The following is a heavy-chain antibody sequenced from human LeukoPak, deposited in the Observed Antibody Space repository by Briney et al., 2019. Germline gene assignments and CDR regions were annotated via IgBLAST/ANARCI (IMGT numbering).Heavy chain of an antibody. CDR3: AGASQWLAFDY. J-gene: IGHJ4*02. CDR2: IYNGENT. Sequence: GGSLRLSCAASGLTVAGIHMTWVRQAPGKGLEWVSVIYNGENTNYADSVKGRFTISRDTSKNILYLLMNSLRAEDTAVYYCAGASQWLAFDYWGQRILVAVSS. D-gene: IGHD6-19*01. V-gene: IGHV3-66*01. CDR1: GLTVAGIH.